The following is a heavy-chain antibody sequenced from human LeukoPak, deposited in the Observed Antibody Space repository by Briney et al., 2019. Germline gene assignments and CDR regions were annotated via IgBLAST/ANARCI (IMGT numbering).Heavy chain of an antibody. D-gene: IGHD4-17*01. J-gene: IGHJ4*02. CDR2: ISAYNGNT. V-gene: IGHV1-18*01. CDR1: GYTFTSYG. CDR3: ARGPWFSYGDYENYFDY. Sequence: GASVKVSCKASGYTFTSYGISWVRQAPGQGPEWMGWISAYNGNTNYAQKLQGRVTMTTDTSTSTAYMELRSLRSDDTAVYYCARGPWFSYGDYENYFDYWGQGTLVTVSS.